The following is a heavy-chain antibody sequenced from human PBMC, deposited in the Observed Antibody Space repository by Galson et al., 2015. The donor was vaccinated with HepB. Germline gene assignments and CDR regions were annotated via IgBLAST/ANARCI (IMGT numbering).Heavy chain of an antibody. CDR1: GFTFSSYA. J-gene: IGHJ4*02. Sequence: SLRLSCAASGFTFSSYAMHWVRQAPGKGLEWVAVISYDGSNKYYADSVKGRFTISRDNSKNTLYLQMNSLRAEDTAVYYCARDRYYYDSTTKDHWGQGTLVTVSS. CDR2: ISYDGSNK. V-gene: IGHV3-30*04. D-gene: IGHD3-22*01. CDR3: ARDRYYYDSTTKDH.